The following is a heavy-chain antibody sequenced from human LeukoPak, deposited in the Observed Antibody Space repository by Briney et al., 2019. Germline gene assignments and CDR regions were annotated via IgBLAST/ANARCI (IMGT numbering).Heavy chain of an antibody. CDR3: ARMSSVQWLVLLVYY. D-gene: IGHD6-19*01. V-gene: IGHV1-2*02. Sequence: GASVKVSCKASGYTFTGYYMHWVRQAPGQGLEWMGWINPNSGDTNYAQKFQGRVTMTRDTSISTAYLELSRLRSDDTAVYYCARMSSVQWLVLLVYYWGQGTLVTVSS. CDR1: GYTFTGYY. J-gene: IGHJ4*02. CDR2: INPNSGDT.